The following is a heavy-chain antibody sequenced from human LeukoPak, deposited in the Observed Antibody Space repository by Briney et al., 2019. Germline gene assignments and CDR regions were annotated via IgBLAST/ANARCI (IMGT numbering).Heavy chain of an antibody. Sequence: GESLKISCKAPGYSFTTYWISWVRQMPGKGLEWMGSIDPSDSYSNYSPSFQGHVTISVDKSIGTAYLQWSSLKASDTAMYYCARLHIRSGWVYFDYWGQGTLVTVSS. CDR2: IDPSDSYS. D-gene: IGHD6-25*01. CDR3: ARLHIRSGWVYFDY. J-gene: IGHJ4*02. CDR1: GYSFTTYW. V-gene: IGHV5-10-1*01.